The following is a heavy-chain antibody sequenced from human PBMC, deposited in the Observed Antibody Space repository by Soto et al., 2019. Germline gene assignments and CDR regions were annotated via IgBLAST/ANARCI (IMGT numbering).Heavy chain of an antibody. CDR2: IAYDGNEK. CDR1: GFTFKTHA. CDR3: GKDVGDEGPYYYGVDV. Sequence: QVQLVESGGGVVQPGTSLRLSCAASGFTFKTHAMHWVRQAPGKGLEWMAVIAYDGNEKFYADSVKGRFTISRDNSKNALYLQINTLRNEDTAVYYCGKDVGDEGPYYYGVDVWGQGTTVTVSS. J-gene: IGHJ6*02. D-gene: IGHD1-26*01. V-gene: IGHV3-30*18.